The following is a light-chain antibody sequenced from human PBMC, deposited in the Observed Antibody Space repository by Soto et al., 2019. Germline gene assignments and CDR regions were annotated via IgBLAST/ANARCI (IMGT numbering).Light chain of an antibody. Sequence: QSVLTQPPSASGTPGQRVTIACSGSSSNIGSNYVYWYQQLPGMAPKLLIYRNNQRPSGVPDRFSGSKSGTSASLAISGLRSEDEADYYCAAWDDSRGVFGGGTQLTVL. V-gene: IGLV1-47*01. CDR3: AAWDDSRGV. CDR2: RNN. J-gene: IGLJ2*01. CDR1: SSNIGSNY.